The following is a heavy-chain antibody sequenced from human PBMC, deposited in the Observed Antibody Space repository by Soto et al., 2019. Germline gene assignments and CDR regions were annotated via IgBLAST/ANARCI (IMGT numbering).Heavy chain of an antibody. V-gene: IGHV1-69*01. D-gene: IGHD6-13*01. CDR1: GGTFSSYA. CDR3: ACQNPPILLIAAAGLYFDY. Sequence: QVQLVQSGAEVKKPGSSVKVSCKASGGTFSSYAISWVRQAPGQGLEWMGGIIPIFGTANYAQKFQGRVTITADESTSTAYMELSSLRSEDTAVYYCACQNPPILLIAAAGLYFDYWGQGTLVTVSS. CDR2: IIPIFGTA. J-gene: IGHJ4*02.